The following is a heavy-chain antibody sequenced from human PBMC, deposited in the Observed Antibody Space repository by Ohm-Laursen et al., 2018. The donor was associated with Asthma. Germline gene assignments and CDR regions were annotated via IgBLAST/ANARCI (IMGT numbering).Heavy chain of an antibody. CDR1: GYTFTDYG. CDR3: ARVSCNDDICYSLFYN. Sequence: ASVKVSCKVSGYTFTDYGISWVRQAPGQGLEWMGWISAKNGNTDFTQKLQGRVTLTTDTSTSTAYMEVRSPTSDDTAVYYCARVSCNDDICYSLFYNWGQGTLVTVSS. V-gene: IGHV1-18*04. D-gene: IGHD2-15*01. CDR2: ISAKNGNT. J-gene: IGHJ4*02.